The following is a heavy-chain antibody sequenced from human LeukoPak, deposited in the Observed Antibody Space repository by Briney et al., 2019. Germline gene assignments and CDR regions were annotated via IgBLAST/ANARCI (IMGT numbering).Heavy chain of an antibody. D-gene: IGHD2-21*01. CDR3: ARGVVIAPQTFDY. CDR1: GGSFTNYY. Sequence: SETMSLTCAVDGGSFTNYYWTWIRQPPGKGLEWIGEIIHTGSATYNPSLKSRVTISLDTSSNQFSLKLTSMTAADTAVYYCARGVVIAPQTFDYWGQGTLVTVSS. CDR2: IIHTGSA. V-gene: IGHV4-34*12. J-gene: IGHJ4*02.